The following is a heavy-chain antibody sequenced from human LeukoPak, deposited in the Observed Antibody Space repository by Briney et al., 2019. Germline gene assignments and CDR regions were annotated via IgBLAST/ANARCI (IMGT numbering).Heavy chain of an antibody. CDR3: ARTLTPRMPDDYSNPDAGYYYGMDV. J-gene: IGHJ6*02. Sequence: ASVKVSCKAAGYTFTSYGISWVRQAPGQGLEWMGWISAYNGNTNYAQKLQGRVTMTTDTSTSTAYMELRSLRSDDTAVYYCARTLTPRMPDDYSNPDAGYYYGMDVWGQGTTVTVSS. V-gene: IGHV1-18*01. D-gene: IGHD4-11*01. CDR1: GYTFTSYG. CDR2: ISAYNGNT.